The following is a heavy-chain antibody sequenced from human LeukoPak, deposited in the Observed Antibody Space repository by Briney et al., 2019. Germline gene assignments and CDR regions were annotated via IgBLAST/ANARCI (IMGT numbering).Heavy chain of an antibody. J-gene: IGHJ4*02. CDR3: ARATVGVVVVAATPRGPGY. Sequence: SETLSLTCTVSGGSISSSSYYWGWIRQPPGKGLEWIGSIYYSGSTYYNPSLKSRVTISVDTSKNQFSLKLSSVTAADTAVYYCARATVGVVVVAATPRGPGYWGQGTLVTVSS. V-gene: IGHV4-39*07. CDR2: IYYSGST. D-gene: IGHD2-15*01. CDR1: GGSISSSSYY.